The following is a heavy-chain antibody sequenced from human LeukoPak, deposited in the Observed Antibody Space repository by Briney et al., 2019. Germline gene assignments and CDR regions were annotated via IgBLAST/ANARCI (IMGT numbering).Heavy chain of an antibody. Sequence: SETLSLTCTVSGGSISSSSYYWGWIRQPPGKGLEWIGSIHYSGSTYYNPSLKSRVTISVDTSKNQFSLKLSSVTAADTAVYYCARGLTEAAYYYYMDVWGKGTTVTISS. V-gene: IGHV4-39*01. CDR2: IHYSGST. J-gene: IGHJ6*03. CDR1: GGSISSSSYY. D-gene: IGHD2-21*01. CDR3: ARGLTEAAYYYYMDV.